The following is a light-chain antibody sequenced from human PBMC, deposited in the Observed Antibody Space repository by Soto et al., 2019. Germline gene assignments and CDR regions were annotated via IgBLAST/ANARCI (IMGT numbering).Light chain of an antibody. CDR1: SSDVGGYNY. J-gene: IGLJ1*01. V-gene: IGLV2-14*01. Sequence: QSALTQPASVSGYPGQSITISCAGTSSDVGGYNYVSWYQQHPGKAPKLMIYEVSNRPSGVSNRFSGSKYGNTASLTISGLQAEDEADYYCSSYTRSSTPVFATGPKATVL. CDR3: SSYTRSSTPV. CDR2: EVS.